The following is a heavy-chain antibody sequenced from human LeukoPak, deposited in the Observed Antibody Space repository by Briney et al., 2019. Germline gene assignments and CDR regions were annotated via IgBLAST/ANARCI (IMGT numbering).Heavy chain of an antibody. J-gene: IGHJ4*02. Sequence: PSETLSLTCTVSGGSISSSSYYWGWIRQPPGKGLEWIGSIYYSGSTYYNPSLKSRVTISVDTSKNQFSLRLSSVTAADTAVYYCAREFQYDSSGYLDYWGQGTLVTVSS. V-gene: IGHV4-39*07. CDR2: IYYSGST. D-gene: IGHD3-22*01. CDR3: AREFQYDSSGYLDY. CDR1: GGSISSSSYY.